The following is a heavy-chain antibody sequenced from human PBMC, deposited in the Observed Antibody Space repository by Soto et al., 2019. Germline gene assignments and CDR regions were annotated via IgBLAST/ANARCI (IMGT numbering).Heavy chain of an antibody. CDR1: GFTFSSYS. Sequence: EVQLVESGGGLVQPGWSLRLSCAAAGFTFSSYSMNWVRQAPGRGLEWVSYISSSSSTIYYADSVKGRFTISRDNAKNSLYLQMNSRRDEDTAVYYCAIVGISYGSGSYNDYWGQGTLVTVSS. D-gene: IGHD3-10*01. J-gene: IGHJ4*02. V-gene: IGHV3-48*02. CDR3: AIVGISYGSGSYNDY. CDR2: ISSSSSTI.